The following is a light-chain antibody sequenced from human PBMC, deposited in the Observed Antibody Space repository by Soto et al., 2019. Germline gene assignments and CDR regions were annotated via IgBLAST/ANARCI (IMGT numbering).Light chain of an antibody. CDR2: EVT. V-gene: IGLV2-23*02. Sequence: QSVLTQPASVSGSPGQSITISCTGTSRDIGTSNLVSWYQQYPGKAPKLIIFEVTRRPSGISNRFSGSKSGNTASLTISGLQPEDEAVYYCYTSASIYTSLFVFGTRTKVTDL. CDR3: YTSASIYTSLFV. J-gene: IGLJ1*01. CDR1: SRDIGTSNL.